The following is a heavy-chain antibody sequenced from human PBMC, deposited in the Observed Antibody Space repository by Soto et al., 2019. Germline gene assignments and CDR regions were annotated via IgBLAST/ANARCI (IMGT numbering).Heavy chain of an antibody. J-gene: IGHJ4*02. Sequence: EVQLVESGGGLVQPGGSLRLSCAASGFTFSSYSMNWVRQAPGKGLEWVSYISSSSSTIYYADSVKGRFTISRDNAKNSLYLQMNSLRDEDTAVYYCARSGASYDSSGYYYWGQGTLVTVSS. V-gene: IGHV3-48*02. CDR1: GFTFSSYS. D-gene: IGHD3-22*01. CDR2: ISSSSSTI. CDR3: ARSGASYDSSGYYY.